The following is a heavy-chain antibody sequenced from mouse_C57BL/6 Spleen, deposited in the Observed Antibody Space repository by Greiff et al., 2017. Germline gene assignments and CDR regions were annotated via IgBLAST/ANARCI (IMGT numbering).Heavy chain of an antibody. J-gene: IGHJ3*01. CDR2: IDPETGGT. CDR1: GYTFTDYE. Sequence: QVQLQQSGAELVRPGASVTLSCKASGYTFTDYEMHWVKQTPVHGLEWIGAIDPETGGTAYNQKFKGKAILTADKSSSTAYMELRSLTSEDSAVYYCTRQILLLFAYWGQGTLVTVSA. V-gene: IGHV1-15*01. CDR3: TRQILLLFAY. D-gene: IGHD1-1*01.